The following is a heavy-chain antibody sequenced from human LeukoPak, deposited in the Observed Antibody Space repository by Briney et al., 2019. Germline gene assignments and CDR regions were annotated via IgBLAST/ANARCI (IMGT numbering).Heavy chain of an antibody. D-gene: IGHD7-27*01. Sequence: GGSLRLSCAASGFTFSSYWMHWVRQAPGKGLEWVSAISGSGGSTYYADSVKSRFTISRDNSKNTLYLQMNSLRAEDTAVYYCAKDGEIFDYWGQGTLVTVSS. CDR2: ISGSGGST. V-gene: IGHV3-23*01. CDR1: GFTFSSYW. CDR3: AKDGEIFDY. J-gene: IGHJ4*02.